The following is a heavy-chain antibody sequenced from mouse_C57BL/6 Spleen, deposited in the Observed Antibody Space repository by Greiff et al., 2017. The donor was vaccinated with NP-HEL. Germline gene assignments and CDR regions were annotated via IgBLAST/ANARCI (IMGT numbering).Heavy chain of an antibody. CDR3: ASPYYGSSPWFAY. D-gene: IGHD1-1*01. Sequence: VQLKESGGGLVKPGGSLKLSCAASGFTFSDYGMHWVRQAPEKGLEWVAYISSGSSTIYYADTVKGRFTISRDNAKNTLFLQMTSLRSEDTAMYYCASPYYGSSPWFAYWGQGTLVTVSA. CDR1: GFTFSDYG. CDR2: ISSGSSTI. J-gene: IGHJ3*01. V-gene: IGHV5-17*01.